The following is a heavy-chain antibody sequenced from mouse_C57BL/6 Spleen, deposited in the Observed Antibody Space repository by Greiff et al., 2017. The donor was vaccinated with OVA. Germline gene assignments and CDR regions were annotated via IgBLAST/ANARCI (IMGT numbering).Heavy chain of an antibody. Sequence: QVHAKQPWAEPVKPGASVKMSCQASGHPFTSYWITWVKPRPGHGPEWIGDIYPGSGSTNHKEKFKSKATLTVDTSSSTAYMQLSSLTSEDSAVYYCARSGGNSWFAYWGQGTLVTVSA. CDR1: GHPFTSYW. V-gene: IGHV1-55*01. D-gene: IGHD2-1*01. CDR3: ARSGGNSWFAY. J-gene: IGHJ3*01. CDR2: IYPGSGST.